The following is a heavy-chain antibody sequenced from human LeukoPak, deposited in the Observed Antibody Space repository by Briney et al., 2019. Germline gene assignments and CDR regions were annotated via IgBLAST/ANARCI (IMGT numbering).Heavy chain of an antibody. CDR1: GYTFTSYD. D-gene: IGHD2-2*02. CDR3: ARGFGYCSSTSCYSYYYYSMDV. J-gene: IGHJ6*02. Sequence: ASVNFSCKASGYTFTSYDINWVRPATGQGLEWMGWMNPNSGNTGYAQKFQGRVTMTKNTSISTAYMELSSLRSEDTAVYYCARGFGYCSSTSCYSYYYYSMDVWGQGTTVTVSS. V-gene: IGHV1-8*01. CDR2: MNPNSGNT.